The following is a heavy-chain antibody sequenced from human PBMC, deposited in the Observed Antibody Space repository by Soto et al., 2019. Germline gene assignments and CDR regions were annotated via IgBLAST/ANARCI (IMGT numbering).Heavy chain of an antibody. D-gene: IGHD6-13*01. Sequence: GGSLRLSCAASGFTFSSYAMSWVRQAPGKGLEWVSAISGSGTNTYYADSVKGRFSISRDNSNNTLYLQMSSLRAEDTAVYFCALKYTSSWYKNFPSWGQGPLVTVS. J-gene: IGHJ4*02. CDR3: ALKYTSSWYKNFPS. CDR2: ISGSGTNT. V-gene: IGHV3-23*01. CDR1: GFTFSSYA.